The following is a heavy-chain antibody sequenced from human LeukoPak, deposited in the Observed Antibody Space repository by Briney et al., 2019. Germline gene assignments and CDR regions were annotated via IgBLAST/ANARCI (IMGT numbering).Heavy chain of an antibody. CDR2: INPNSGGT. Sequence: ASAKVSCKASGYTFNDHDMHWVLQAPGQGLVWMGRINPNSGGTTYAQKFQGRVTMTRDTSISTAYMELSRLTSDDTAVYYCARDWSGSYEQWGQGTLVSVSS. CDR3: ARDWSGSYEQ. V-gene: IGHV1-2*06. J-gene: IGHJ4*02. CDR1: GYTFNDHD. D-gene: IGHD1-26*01.